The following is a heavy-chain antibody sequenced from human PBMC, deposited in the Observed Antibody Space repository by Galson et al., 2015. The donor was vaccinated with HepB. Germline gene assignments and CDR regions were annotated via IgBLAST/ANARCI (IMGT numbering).Heavy chain of an antibody. D-gene: IGHD5-18*01. CDR2: ISSSGSTI. J-gene: IGHJ6*02. CDR3: ARDQGYSYGYSYYGMDV. V-gene: IGHV3-48*04. CDR1: GFTFSSYS. Sequence: SLRLSCAASGFTFSSYSMNWVRQAPGKGLEWVSYISSSGSTIYYADSVKGRFTTSRDNAKNSLYLQMNSLRAEDTAVYYCARDQGYSYGYSYYGMDVWGQGTTVTVSS.